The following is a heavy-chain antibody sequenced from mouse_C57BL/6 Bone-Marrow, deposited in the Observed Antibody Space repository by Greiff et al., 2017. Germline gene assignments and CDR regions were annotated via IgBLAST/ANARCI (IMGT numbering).Heavy chain of an antibody. Sequence: LVESGASVKISCKASGYAFSSYWMNWVKQRPGKGLEWIGQIYPGDGDTNYNGKFKGKATLTADKSSSTAYMQLSSLTSEDSAVYFCARNDYDGFYAMDYWGQGTSVTVSS. J-gene: IGHJ4*01. D-gene: IGHD2-4*01. CDR1: GYAFSSYW. V-gene: IGHV1-80*01. CDR2: IYPGDGDT. CDR3: ARNDYDGFYAMDY.